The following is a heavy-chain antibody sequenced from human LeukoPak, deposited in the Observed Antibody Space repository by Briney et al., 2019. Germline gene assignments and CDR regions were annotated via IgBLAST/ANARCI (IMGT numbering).Heavy chain of an antibody. CDR2: IIPIFGTA. V-gene: IGHV1-69*13. J-gene: IGHJ5*02. D-gene: IGHD5-12*01. CDR1: GGTFSSYA. CDR3: AREDIVATRWFDP. Sequence: SVKVSCTASGGTFSSYAISWVRQAPGQGLEWMGGIIPIFGTANYAQKFQGRVTITADESTSTAYMELSSLRSEDTAVYYCAREDIVATRWFDPWGQGTLVTVSS.